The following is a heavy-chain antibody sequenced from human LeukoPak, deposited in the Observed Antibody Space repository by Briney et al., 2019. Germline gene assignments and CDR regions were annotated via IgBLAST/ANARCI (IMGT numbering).Heavy chain of an antibody. V-gene: IGHV3-11*01. CDR2: ISSSGTTI. Sequence: GGSLRLSCAASGFTFSDYYMSWIRQAPGKGLEWVSYISSSGTTIYYADSVKGRFTISRDNAKNSLYLQMNSLRAEDTAVYYCARPGWVLVTATFLVYWGQGALVTVSS. CDR3: ARPGWVLVTATFLVY. D-gene: IGHD2-15*01. CDR1: GFTFSDYY. J-gene: IGHJ4*02.